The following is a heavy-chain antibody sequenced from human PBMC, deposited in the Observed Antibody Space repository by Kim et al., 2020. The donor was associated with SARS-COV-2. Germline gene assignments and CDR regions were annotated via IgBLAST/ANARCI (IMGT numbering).Heavy chain of an antibody. Sequence: GGSLRLSCATSGFTLSLYSMNWVRQSPGKGLEWVSHISGTGTITKHADSVRGRFTISRDNAKNSLFLQMNGLRAEDTAAYYCVRENYWAFDIWGQGTMVTVSS. CDR3: VRENYWAFDI. V-gene: IGHV3-48*04. D-gene: IGHD2-15*01. CDR1: GFTLSLYS. J-gene: IGHJ3*02. CDR2: ISGTGTIT.